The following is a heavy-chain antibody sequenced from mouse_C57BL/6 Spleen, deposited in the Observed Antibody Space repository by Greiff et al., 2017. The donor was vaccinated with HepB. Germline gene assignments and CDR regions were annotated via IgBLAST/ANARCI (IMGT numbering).Heavy chain of an antibody. V-gene: IGHV1-42*01. D-gene: IGHD2-10*01. CDR2: INPSTGGT. CDR3: ASAYYPFAY. CDR1: GYSFTGYY. J-gene: IGHJ3*01. Sequence: EVKLVESGPELVKPGASVKISCKASGYSFTGYYMNWVKQSPEKSLEWIGEINPSTGGTTYNQKFKAKATLTVDKSSSTAYMQLKSLTSEDSAVYYCASAYYPFAYWGQGTLVTVSA.